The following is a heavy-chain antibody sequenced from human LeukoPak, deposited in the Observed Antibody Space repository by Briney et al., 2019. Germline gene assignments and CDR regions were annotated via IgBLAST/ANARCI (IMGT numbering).Heavy chain of an antibody. CDR2: IWYDGSNK. CDR3: ARDHLAFDY. V-gene: IGHV3-33*01. D-gene: IGHD5-12*01. CDR1: GFTFSSYG. J-gene: IGHJ4*02. Sequence: PRRSLRLSCAASGFTFSSYGMHWVRQAPGKGLEWVAVIWYDGSNKYYADSVKGRFTISRDNSKNTLYLQMNSLRAEDTAVYYCARDHLAFDYWGQGTLVTVSS.